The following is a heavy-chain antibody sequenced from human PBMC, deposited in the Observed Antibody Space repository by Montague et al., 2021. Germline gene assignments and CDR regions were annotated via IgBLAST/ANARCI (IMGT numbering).Heavy chain of an antibody. D-gene: IGHD3-3*01. V-gene: IGHV4-34*01. CDR3: ARGSRSHYDFWTGYSPYFDS. CDR2: IYHSGRT. J-gene: IGHJ4*02. CDR1: GGSFSANY. Sequence: SETLSLTCAVYGGSFSANYWSWIRQPPGKGLEWIGEIYHSGRTNYNPSFKGRVSMSVDTSKDQFSLKLSSVTAADTAMYFCARGSRSHYDFWTGYSPYFDSWGQGTLVTVSS.